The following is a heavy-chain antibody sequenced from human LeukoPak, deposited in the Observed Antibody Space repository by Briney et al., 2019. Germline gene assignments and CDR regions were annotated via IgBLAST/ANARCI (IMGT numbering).Heavy chain of an antibody. CDR1: GYTFTGYY. D-gene: IGHD4-17*01. J-gene: IGHJ5*02. V-gene: IGHV1-2*02. CDR3: AREGPLRLPYFDP. Sequence: ASVKVSCKASGYTFTGYYMHWVRQSPGHRPEWMGWINPNIGGTNYAQKFQGRVTMTRDTSISTAYMELSSLRSDDTAVYYCAREGPLRLPYFDPWGQGTLVTVSS. CDR2: INPNIGGT.